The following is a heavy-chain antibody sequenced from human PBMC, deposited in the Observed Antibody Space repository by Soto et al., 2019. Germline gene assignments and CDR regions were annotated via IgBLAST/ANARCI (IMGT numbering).Heavy chain of an antibody. J-gene: IGHJ4*02. D-gene: IGHD6-13*01. V-gene: IGHV3-30*04. CDR1: GFTFSTNA. CDR2: ISYDGSDT. Sequence: QVDLVESGGGVVQPGGSLSLPLFAPGFTFSTNAWHWVAQTQAKGRGCVASISYDGSDTYYADPVKGRFTISRDNSKNTLHLQMNSLTPDDTALYYCARDVASSSWYYFDSWGQGTLVTVSS. CDR3: ARDVASSSWYYFDS.